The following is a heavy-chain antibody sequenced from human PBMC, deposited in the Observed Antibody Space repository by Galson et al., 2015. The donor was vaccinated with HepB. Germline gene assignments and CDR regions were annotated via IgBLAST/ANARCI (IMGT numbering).Heavy chain of an antibody. V-gene: IGHV1-69*04. D-gene: IGHD2-15*01. CDR2: IIPILGIA. CDR1: GGTFSSYA. Sequence: SVKVSCKASGGTFSSYAISWVRQAPGQGLAWMGRIIPILGIANYAQKFQGRVTITADKSTSTAYMELSSLRSEDTAVYYCARDGVVAATLYFYYYGMDVWGQGTTVTVSS. CDR3: ARDGVVAATLYFYYYGMDV. J-gene: IGHJ6*02.